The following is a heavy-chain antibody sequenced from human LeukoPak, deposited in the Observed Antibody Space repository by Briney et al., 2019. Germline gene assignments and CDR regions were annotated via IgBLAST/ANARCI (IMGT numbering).Heavy chain of an antibody. D-gene: IGHD5-24*01. V-gene: IGHV1-46*01. J-gene: IGHJ4*02. CDR3: ARDSGGWLQLPGDLDY. CDR2: INPSGGST. CDR1: GYTFTSYY. Sequence: ASVKVSCEASGYTFTSYYMHWVRQAPGQGLEWMGIINPSGGSTSYAQKFQGRVTMTRDTSTSTVYMELSSLRSEDTAVYYCARDSGGWLQLPGDLDYWGQGTLVTVSS.